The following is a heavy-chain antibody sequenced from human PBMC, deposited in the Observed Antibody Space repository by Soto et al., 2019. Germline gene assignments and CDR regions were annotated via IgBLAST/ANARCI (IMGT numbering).Heavy chain of an antibody. V-gene: IGHV3-9*01. CDR1: GFSFDDFV. CDR2: VSWNSGAK. CDR3: AKGVATAVPALDY. Sequence: LRLSCVASGFSFDDFVMNWVRQRPGKGLEWVSSVSWNSGAKLYADSVKGRFAISRDSAKKSVYLQMNSLRPDDTAFYYCAKGVATAVPALDYWGQGTLVTVSS. D-gene: IGHD2-21*02. J-gene: IGHJ4*02.